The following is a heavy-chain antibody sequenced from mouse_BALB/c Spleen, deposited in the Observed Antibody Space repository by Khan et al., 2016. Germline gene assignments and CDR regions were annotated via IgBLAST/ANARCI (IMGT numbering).Heavy chain of an antibody. CDR3: ARRGGTTDAFAY. CDR2: ISYSGST. Sequence: EVQLQESGPGLVKPSQSLSLTCTVTGYSITSDYAWNWIRQFPGNKLEWMGYISYSGSTNYNPSLKSRISITRDTSKNQFFLQLNSVTTEDTATYYCARRGGTTDAFAYWGQGTLVTVSA. D-gene: IGHD1-1*01. CDR1: GYSITSDYA. V-gene: IGHV3-2*02. J-gene: IGHJ3*01.